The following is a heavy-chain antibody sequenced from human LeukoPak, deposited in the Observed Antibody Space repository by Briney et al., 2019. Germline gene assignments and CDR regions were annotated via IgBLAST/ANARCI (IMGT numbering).Heavy chain of an antibody. V-gene: IGHV3-30-3*01. CDR2: ISYDGSNK. CDR3: ARDRVVAPTRRRANY. D-gene: IGHD2-2*01. J-gene: IGHJ4*02. CDR1: GFTFSSYA. Sequence: GGSLRLSCAASGFTFSSYAMHWVRQAPGKGLEWVAVISYDGSNKYYADSVKGRFTISRDNSKNTLYLQMNSLRAEATAVYYCARDRVVAPTRRRANYWGQGTLVTVSS.